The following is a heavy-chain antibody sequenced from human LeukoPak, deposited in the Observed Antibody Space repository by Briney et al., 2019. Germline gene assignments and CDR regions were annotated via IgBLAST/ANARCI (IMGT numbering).Heavy chain of an antibody. Sequence: PGGSLRLSCAASGFTFASHAMGWVRQAPGKGLEWVSSISGAGDATYYAESVKGRFTISRDNSKNTLYLQMNSLSAEDPAVLYCGKFSGKNGTAFRVLGPWGQGIPVPVPS. V-gene: IGHV3-23*01. CDR2: ISGAGDAT. CDR3: GKFSGKNGTAFRVLGP. CDR1: GFTFASHA. D-gene: IGHD4-23*01. J-gene: IGHJ5*02.